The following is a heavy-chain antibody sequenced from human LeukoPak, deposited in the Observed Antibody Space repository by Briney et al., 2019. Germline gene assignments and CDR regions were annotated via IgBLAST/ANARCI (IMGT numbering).Heavy chain of an antibody. CDR1: GYAFTSYD. V-gene: IGHV1-8*01. D-gene: IGHD5-12*01. J-gene: IGHJ4*02. CDR2: MNPNSGNT. CDR3: ARGVDIVATMGY. Sequence: GASVKVSCKASGYAFTSYDINWVRQATGQGLEWMGWMNPNSGNTGYAQKFQGRVTMTRNTSISTAYMELSSLRSEDTAVYYCARGVDIVATMGYWGQGTLVTVSS.